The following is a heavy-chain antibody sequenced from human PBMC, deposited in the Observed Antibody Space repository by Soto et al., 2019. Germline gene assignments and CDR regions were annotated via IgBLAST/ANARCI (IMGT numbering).Heavy chain of an antibody. CDR2: ISWDGGST. J-gene: IGHJ5*02. V-gene: IGHV3-43D*04. D-gene: IGHD6-13*01. Sequence: EVQLVESGGVVVQPGGSLRLSCAASGFTFDDYAMHWVRQAPGKGLEWVSLISWDGGSTYYADSVKGRFTISRDNSKNSLYLQMNSLRAEDTALYYCTKDSNSSSWYWFDPWGQGTLVTVSS. CDR3: TKDSNSSSWYWFDP. CDR1: GFTFDDYA.